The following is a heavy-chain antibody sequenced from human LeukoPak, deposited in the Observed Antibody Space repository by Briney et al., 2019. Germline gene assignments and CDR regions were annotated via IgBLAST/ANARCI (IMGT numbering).Heavy chain of an antibody. Sequence: PGGSLRLSCAASGFTFDDYTMHWVRQAPGKGLEWVSLISWDGGSTYYADSVKGRFTISRDNSKNSLYLQMSSLRTQDTALYYCAASVAGTSGVYYWGQGTLVTVSS. CDR2: ISWDGGST. CDR3: AASVAGTSGVYY. CDR1: GFTFDDYT. J-gene: IGHJ4*02. V-gene: IGHV3-43*01. D-gene: IGHD6-19*01.